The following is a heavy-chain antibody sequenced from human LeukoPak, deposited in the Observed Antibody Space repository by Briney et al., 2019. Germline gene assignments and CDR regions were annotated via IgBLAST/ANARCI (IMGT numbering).Heavy chain of an antibody. Sequence: SETLSLTCTVSGGSISSSSYYWGWIRQPPGKGLEWIGSIYYSGSTYYNPPLKSRLTISVDTSKNQFSLKLSSVTAADTAVYYCARRRVIMTTVTTGWFDPWGQGTLVTVSS. CDR3: ARRRVIMTTVTTGWFDP. D-gene: IGHD4-17*01. V-gene: IGHV4-39*01. CDR2: IYYSGST. J-gene: IGHJ5*02. CDR1: GGSISSSSYY.